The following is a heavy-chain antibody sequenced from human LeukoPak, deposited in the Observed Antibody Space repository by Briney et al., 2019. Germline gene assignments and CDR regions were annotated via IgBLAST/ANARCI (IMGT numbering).Heavy chain of an antibody. D-gene: IGHD1-1*01. J-gene: IGHJ4*02. V-gene: IGHV5-10-1*01. CDR1: GYSFTSYW. Sequence: GESLKISCKGSGYSFTSYWISWVRQMPGKGLEWMGRIDPSDSYTNYSPSFQGHVTISADKSISTAYLQWSSLKASDTAMYYCARLPRLERPQLLFDYWGQGTLVTVSS. CDR3: ARLPRLERPQLLFDY. CDR2: IDPSDSYT.